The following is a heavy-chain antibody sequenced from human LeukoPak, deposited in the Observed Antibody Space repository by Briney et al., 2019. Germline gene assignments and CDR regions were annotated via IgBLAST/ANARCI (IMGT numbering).Heavy chain of an antibody. CDR2: MNPNSGNT. V-gene: IGHV1-8*03. Sequence: ASVKVSCKASGYTFTSYDINWVRQATGQGLEWMGWMNPNSGNTGYAQKFQGRVTITRNTSISTAYMELSSLRSEDTAAYYCARWASFDAFDIWGQGTMVTVSS. J-gene: IGHJ3*02. CDR3: ARWASFDAFDI. CDR1: GYTFTSYD.